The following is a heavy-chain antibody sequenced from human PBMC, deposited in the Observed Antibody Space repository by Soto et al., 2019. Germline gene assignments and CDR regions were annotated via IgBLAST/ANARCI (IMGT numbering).Heavy chain of an antibody. CDR3: AKDLYSSTWYAVDY. CDR1: GFTFSSFG. CDR2: ISYDGSHI. D-gene: IGHD6-13*01. Sequence: QVQLVESGGGVVQPGRSLRLSCAASGFTFSSFGMHWVRQAPGKGLEWVALISYDGSHIYYADSVKGRFTISRDNSKNTLYLQMNSLRVEDTAVYHCAKDLYSSTWYAVDYWGQGTQVTVSS. V-gene: IGHV3-30*18. J-gene: IGHJ4*02.